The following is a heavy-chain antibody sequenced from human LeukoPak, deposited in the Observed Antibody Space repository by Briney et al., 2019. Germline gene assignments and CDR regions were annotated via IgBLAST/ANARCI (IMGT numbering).Heavy chain of an antibody. D-gene: IGHD6-19*01. CDR1: GFTFSSYG. J-gene: IGHJ4*02. Sequence: GGSLRLSCAASGFTFSSYGMHWVRQAPGKGLEWVAVIWYDGSNKYYADSVKGRFTISRDNSKNTLYLQMNSLSAEDTAVYYCARDFGSSGWPGYYWGQGTLVTVSS. CDR2: IWYDGSNK. CDR3: ARDFGSSGWPGYY. V-gene: IGHV3-33*01.